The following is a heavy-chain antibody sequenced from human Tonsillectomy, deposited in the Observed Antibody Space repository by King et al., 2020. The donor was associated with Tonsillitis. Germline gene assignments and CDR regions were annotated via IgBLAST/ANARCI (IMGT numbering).Heavy chain of an antibody. J-gene: IGHJ6*02. D-gene: IGHD4-17*01. V-gene: IGHV3-73*02. Sequence: VQLVESGGGLVQPGGSLTLSCAASGFTFSGAAMHWVRQASGEGLEWVGLIRSKANSYATVYAASVNGRFTVSRDDSKKTAYLQVNSLKTEDTAVYYCTRGGDYDSGYYYGMDVWGQGTTATVSS. CDR1: GFTFSGAA. CDR3: TRGGDYDSGYYYGMDV. CDR2: IRSKANSYAT.